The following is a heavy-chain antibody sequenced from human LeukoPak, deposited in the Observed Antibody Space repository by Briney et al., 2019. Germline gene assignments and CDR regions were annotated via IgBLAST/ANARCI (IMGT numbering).Heavy chain of an antibody. J-gene: IGHJ4*02. V-gene: IGHV3-7*02. CDR3: ARLMGERSLFDY. CDR2: IKQDGNEK. D-gene: IGHD1-26*01. Sequence: GGSLRLSCAASGFTFSSCWMTWVRQAPGKGLEWVANIKQDGNEKYYVDSVKGRFSISRDNAKNSVYLQMNSLRAEDTAVYYCARLMGERSLFDYWGQGVLVTVSS. CDR1: GFTFSSCW.